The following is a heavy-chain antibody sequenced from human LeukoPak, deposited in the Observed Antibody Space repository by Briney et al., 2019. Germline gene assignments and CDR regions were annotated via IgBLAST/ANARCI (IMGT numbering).Heavy chain of an antibody. CDR2: IRGSGGST. CDR3: AKDPEAYYYDSSGFPLGY. CDR1: GFTFSSYA. Sequence: GALRLSCAASGFTFSSYAMSWVRQAPGKGLEWVSAIRGSGGSTYYADSVKGRFTISRDNSKNTLYLQMNSLRAEDTAVYYCAKDPEAYYYDSSGFPLGYWGQGTLVTVSS. D-gene: IGHD3-22*01. V-gene: IGHV3-23*01. J-gene: IGHJ4*02.